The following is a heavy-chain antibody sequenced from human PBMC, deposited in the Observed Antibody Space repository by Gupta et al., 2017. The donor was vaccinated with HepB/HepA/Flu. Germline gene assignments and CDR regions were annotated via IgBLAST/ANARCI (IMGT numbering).Heavy chain of an antibody. CDR1: GYTFTHLD. CDR2: MSPNNGNT. Sequence: QVQLVQSGAELKKPGASVKVSCKASGYTFTHLDINWVRQAPGQGPEWMGWMSPNNGNTGYAQKFQDRVTMTRDTSISTAYMELSSLTAEDTAIYYCARGVDAGVDVWGQGTTVLVSS. D-gene: IGHD5-12*01. J-gene: IGHJ6*02. V-gene: IGHV1-8*01. CDR3: ARGVDAGVDV.